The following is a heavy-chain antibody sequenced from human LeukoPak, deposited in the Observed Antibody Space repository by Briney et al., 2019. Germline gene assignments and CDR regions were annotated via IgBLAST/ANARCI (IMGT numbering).Heavy chain of an antibody. CDR1: GFTFSSYG. J-gene: IGHJ4*02. CDR3: ARNLGPRRPFDY. Sequence: GGSLRLSCAASGFTFSSYGMPWVRQAPGKGLEWVAVIWYDGSNKYYADSVKGRFTISRDNSKNTLYLQMNSLRAEDTAVYYCARNLGPRRPFDYWGQGTLVTVSS. V-gene: IGHV3-33*08. CDR2: IWYDGSNK.